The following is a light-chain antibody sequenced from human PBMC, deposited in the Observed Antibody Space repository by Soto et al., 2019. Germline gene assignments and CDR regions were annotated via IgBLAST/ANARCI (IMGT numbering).Light chain of an antibody. J-gene: IGKJ1*01. CDR2: GAS. CDR3: QQYGSSLWT. CDR1: QSVSSSY. V-gene: IGKV3-20*01. Sequence: IVLTQSPGTLSFSPGERAPLSFRASQSVSSSYLAWYQQKPGQAPRLLIYGASSRATGIPDRFSGSGSGTDFTLTISRLEPEDFAVYYCQQYGSSLWTFGQGTKVDIK.